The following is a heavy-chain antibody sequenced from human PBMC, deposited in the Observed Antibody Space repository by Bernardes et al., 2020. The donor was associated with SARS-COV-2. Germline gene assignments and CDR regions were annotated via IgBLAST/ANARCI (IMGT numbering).Heavy chain of an antibody. Sequence: ASVKVSCKASGYTFTSYAMNWVRQAPGQGLEWMGWINTNTGNPTYAQGFTGRFVFSLDTSVSTAYLQISSLKAEDTAVYYCARDQYSYGYRYFDYWGQGTLVTVSS. CDR1: GYTFTSYA. J-gene: IGHJ4*02. V-gene: IGHV7-4-1*02. CDR3: ARDQYSYGYRYFDY. D-gene: IGHD5-18*01. CDR2: INTNTGNP.